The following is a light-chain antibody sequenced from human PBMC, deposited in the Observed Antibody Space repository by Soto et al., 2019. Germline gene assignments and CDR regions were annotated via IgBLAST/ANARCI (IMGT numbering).Light chain of an antibody. J-gene: IGKJ2*01. CDR3: QQYLISPYT. CDR1: QSILNRSNNKNY. Sequence: DIVMTQSPDSLAVSLGERATINCKSSQSILNRSNNKNYLAWYQQNPGQPPKMLIYWASTRESGVPARFSGSGSGTDFTLTISSLQAEDVAVYYCQQYLISPYTFGQGTKLEI. V-gene: IGKV4-1*01. CDR2: WAS.